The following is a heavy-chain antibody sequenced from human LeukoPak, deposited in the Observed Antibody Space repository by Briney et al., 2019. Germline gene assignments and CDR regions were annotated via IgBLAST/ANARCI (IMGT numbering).Heavy chain of an antibody. CDR1: GFTFSSYG. CDR3: AQKGGTDH. D-gene: IGHD2-15*01. V-gene: IGHV3-30*12. CDR2: ISYDGSNK. J-gene: IGHJ4*02. Sequence: GGSLRLSCAASGFTFSSYGMHWVRQAPGKGLEWVAVISYDGSNKYYADSVKGRFTISRDNAKNSLYLQMSSLRDEDTAVYYCAQKGGTDHWGQGTLVTVSS.